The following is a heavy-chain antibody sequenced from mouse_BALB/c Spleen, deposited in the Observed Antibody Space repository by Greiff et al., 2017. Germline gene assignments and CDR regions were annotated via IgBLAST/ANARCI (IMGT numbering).Heavy chain of an antibody. V-gene: IGHV1-5*01. CDR2: IYPGNSDT. J-gene: IGHJ4*01. D-gene: IGHD1-1*01. Sequence: VQLQQSGTVLARPGASVKMSCKASGYTFTSYWMHWVKQRPGQGLEWIGAIYPGNSDTSYNQKFKGKAKLTAVTSTSTAYMELSSLTNEDSAVYYCTPGSSYKYAMDYWGQGTSVTVSS. CDR3: TPGSSYKYAMDY. CDR1: GYTFTSYW.